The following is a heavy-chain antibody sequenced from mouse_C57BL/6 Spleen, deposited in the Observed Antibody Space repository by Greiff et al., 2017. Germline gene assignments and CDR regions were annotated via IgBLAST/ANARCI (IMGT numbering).Heavy chain of an antibody. Sequence: EVMLVESGGGLVQPGGSLKLSCAASGFTFSDYYMYWVRQTPEKRLEWVAYISNGGGSTYYPDTVKGRFTISRDNAKNTLYLQMSRLKSEDTAMYYCARQGDGYYFDYWGQGTTLTVSS. V-gene: IGHV5-12*01. CDR1: GFTFSDYY. CDR2: ISNGGGST. CDR3: ARQGDGYYFDY. D-gene: IGHD2-3*01. J-gene: IGHJ2*01.